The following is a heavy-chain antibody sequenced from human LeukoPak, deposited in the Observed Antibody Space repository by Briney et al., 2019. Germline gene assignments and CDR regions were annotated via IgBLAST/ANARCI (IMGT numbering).Heavy chain of an antibody. J-gene: IGHJ5*02. Sequence: GGSLRLSCAASGFIFSSYAMSWVRQAPGKGLEWASAISGSGGSTYYADSVKGRFTISRDNSKNTLYLQMNSLRAEDTAVYYCASIAAADLPGEDWFDPWGQGTLVTVSS. CDR2: ISGSGGST. CDR1: GFIFSSYA. V-gene: IGHV3-23*01. CDR3: ASIAAADLPGEDWFDP. D-gene: IGHD6-13*01.